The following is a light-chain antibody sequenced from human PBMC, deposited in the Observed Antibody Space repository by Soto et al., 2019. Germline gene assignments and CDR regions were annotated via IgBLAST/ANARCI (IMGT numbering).Light chain of an antibody. V-gene: IGKV1-39*01. CDR1: QSISSW. J-gene: IGKJ1*01. Sequence: DIQMTQSPSTLSASVGDRVTITCLASQSISSWLAWYQQKPGKAPKLLIYDVSTLDSGVPSRFSGSGSGTDFTLTISSLQPEDFATYYCQQSYSTPPAFGQGTKVDIK. CDR3: QQSYSTPPA. CDR2: DVS.